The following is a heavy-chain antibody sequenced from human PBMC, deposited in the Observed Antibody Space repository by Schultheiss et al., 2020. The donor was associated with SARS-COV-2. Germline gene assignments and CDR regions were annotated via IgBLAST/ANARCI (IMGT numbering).Heavy chain of an antibody. Sequence: SETLSLTCAVYGGSFSGYYWSWIRQHPGKGLEWIGYIYYSGSTYYNPSLKSRVTISVDTSKNQFSLKLSSVTAADTAVYYCARDDGASWYVDYFDSWGQGTLVTV. CDR3: ARDDGASWYVDYFDS. J-gene: IGHJ4*02. V-gene: IGHV4-31*11. D-gene: IGHD2-2*01. CDR1: GGSFSGYY. CDR2: IYYSGST.